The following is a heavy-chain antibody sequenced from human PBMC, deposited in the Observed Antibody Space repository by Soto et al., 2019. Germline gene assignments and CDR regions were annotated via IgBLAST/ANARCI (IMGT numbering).Heavy chain of an antibody. V-gene: IGHV1-3*01. CDR1: GYTLSNYA. J-gene: IGHJ4*02. D-gene: IGHD2-21*02. CDR2: INAGNGDI. CDR3: ARVRRAYCGGDCPFDY. Sequence: ASVKVSCKASGYTLSNYAMHWVRQAPGQRLEWMGWINAGNGDIKYSQKFQGRVTITRDTSASTAYMELSSLRSEDTAVYYCARVRRAYCGGDCPFDYWGQGTLVTVSS.